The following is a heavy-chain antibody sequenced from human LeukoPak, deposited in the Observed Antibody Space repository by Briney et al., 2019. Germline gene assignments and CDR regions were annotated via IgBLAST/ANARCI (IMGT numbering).Heavy chain of an antibody. CDR2: IYYSGST. D-gene: IGHD5-24*01. Sequence: SETLCLTCTVSGGSISSYYWSWIRQPPGKGLEWIGYIYYSGSTNYNPSLKSRVTISVDTSKNQFSLKLSSVTAADTAVYYCARTRRDGYNHRGLWLDWGQGTLVTVSS. CDR3: ARTRRDGYNHRGLWLD. V-gene: IGHV4-59*01. J-gene: IGHJ4*02. CDR1: GGSISSYY.